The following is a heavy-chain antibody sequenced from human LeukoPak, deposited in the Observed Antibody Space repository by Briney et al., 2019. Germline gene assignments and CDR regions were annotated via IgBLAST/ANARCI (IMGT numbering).Heavy chain of an antibody. CDR3: ARGYTCGY. CDR2: IKEDGSEK. D-gene: IGHD5-18*01. V-gene: IGHV3-7*04. Sequence: GGSLRLSCAASGFTSSTYWMSSVRQAPGKGLEWVANIKEDGSEKNYADSVKGRFAISRDNAKNSLYLQMNSLRAEDTAVYYCARGYTCGYWGQGTLVIVSS. CDR1: GFTSSTYW. J-gene: IGHJ4*02.